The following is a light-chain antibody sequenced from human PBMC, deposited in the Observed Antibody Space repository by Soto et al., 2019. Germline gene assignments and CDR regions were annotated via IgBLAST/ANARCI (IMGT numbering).Light chain of an antibody. CDR1: SSNIGSNT. Sequence: QSVLTQPLSASASPGQRVNISCSGGSSNIGSNTVAWYQHLPGTAPPRLIFTAGQRPSGVPGRFSGSKSGTSASLAISGLQSEDEGDYYCSAWDNGLNGYVFGTGTKLAVL. CDR3: SAWDNGLNGYV. J-gene: IGLJ1*01. CDR2: TAG. V-gene: IGLV1-44*01.